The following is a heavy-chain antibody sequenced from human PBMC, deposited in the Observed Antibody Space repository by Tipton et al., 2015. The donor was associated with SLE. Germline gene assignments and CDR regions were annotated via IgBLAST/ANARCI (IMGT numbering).Heavy chain of an antibody. D-gene: IGHD6-13*01. CDR1: GGSITNDNHY. V-gene: IGHV4-61*02. CDR3: ATSISSSWWGGAAFDI. CDR2: IYASGST. J-gene: IGHJ3*02. Sequence: TLSLTCTVSGGSITNDNHYWSWIRQPAGKGLEWIGRIYASGSTNYNPSLKSRLTISVDTSKNQFSLNLSSVTAADTAVYYCATSISSSWWGGAAFDIWGQGTMVTVSS.